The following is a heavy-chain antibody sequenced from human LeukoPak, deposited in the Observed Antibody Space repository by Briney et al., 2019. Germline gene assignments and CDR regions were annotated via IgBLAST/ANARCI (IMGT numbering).Heavy chain of an antibody. CDR2: IYHSGST. V-gene: IGHV4-38-2*01. CDR1: GYSISSGYY. Sequence: SETLSLXCAVSGYSISSGYYWGWIRQPPGKGLEWIGSIYHSGSTYYNPSLKSRVTISVDTSKNQFSLKLSSVTAADTAVYYCASRDCSGGSCYSGEYFDYWGQGTLVTVSS. CDR3: ASRDCSGGSCYSGEYFDY. D-gene: IGHD2-15*01. J-gene: IGHJ4*02.